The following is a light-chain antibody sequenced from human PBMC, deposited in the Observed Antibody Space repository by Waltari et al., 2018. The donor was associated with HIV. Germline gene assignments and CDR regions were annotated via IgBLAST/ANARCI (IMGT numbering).Light chain of an antibody. CDR3: ASHAGSKDV. V-gene: IGLV2-8*01. CDR1: SSDIGAYNY. Sequence: QSALTQPPSASGSPGQSVTISSPGTSSDIGAYNYVSWFQQHPGNAPKLMIFDVSKRPSGVPDRFSGSKSGNTASLTVSGLQAEDEADYYCASHAGSKDVFGGGTKLTVL. CDR2: DVS. J-gene: IGLJ2*01.